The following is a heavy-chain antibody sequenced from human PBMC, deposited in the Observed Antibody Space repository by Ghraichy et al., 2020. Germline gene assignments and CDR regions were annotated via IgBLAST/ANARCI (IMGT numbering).Heavy chain of an antibody. J-gene: IGHJ3*02. V-gene: IGHV4-28*01. CDR1: GYSISSNNW. D-gene: IGHD5-24*01. CDR3: ARKGDMANAFDI. CDR2: IYFNGDT. Sequence: LRLSCVVSGYSISSNNWWGWIRQPPGKGLEWIGYIYFNGDTYYNPSLKSRVTMSVDTSKNQFSLNLSSVTAVDTAVYYCARKGDMANAFDIWGQGTMVTVSS.